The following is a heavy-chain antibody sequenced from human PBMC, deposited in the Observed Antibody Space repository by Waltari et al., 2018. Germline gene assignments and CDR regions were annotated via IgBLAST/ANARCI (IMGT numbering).Heavy chain of an antibody. CDR2: IRYDGSNK. V-gene: IGHV3-30*02. Sequence: QVQLVESGGGVVQPGGSLRLSCAASGLTFSSYGMHWVRQAPGKGLEWVAFIRYDGSNKYYADSVKGRFTISRDNSKNTLYLQMNSLRAEDTAVYYCAKNFGDYWGQGTLVTVSS. D-gene: IGHD3-16*01. J-gene: IGHJ4*02. CDR3: AKNFGDY. CDR1: GLTFSSYG.